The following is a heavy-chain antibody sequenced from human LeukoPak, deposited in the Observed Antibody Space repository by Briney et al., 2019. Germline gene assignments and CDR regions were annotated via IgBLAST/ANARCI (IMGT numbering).Heavy chain of an antibody. CDR1: GGSFSGYY. V-gene: IGHV4-34*01. D-gene: IGHD3-9*01. J-gene: IGHJ4*02. CDR2: INHSGST. CDR3: ARGQVSFYDILTGYYSRSRTFDY. Sequence: SSETLSLTCAVYGGSFSGYYWSWIRQPPGKGLEWIGEINHSGSTNYNPSLKSRVTISVDTSKNQFSLKLSSVTAADTAVYYCARGQVSFYDILTGYYSRSRTFDYWGQGTLVTVSS.